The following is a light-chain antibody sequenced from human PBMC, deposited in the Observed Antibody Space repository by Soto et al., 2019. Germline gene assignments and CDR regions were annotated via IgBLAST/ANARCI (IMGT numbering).Light chain of an antibody. CDR1: TIASKG. CDR2: DDS. Sequence: SYELTQPPSVSVAPGQTARITCGGDTIASKGVHWYQQKPGQAPVLVVHDDSDRPSGIPERFSGSISWNTATLTVSGLQAEDEADYYCSSYAGSNNVVFGGVPKLPVL. V-gene: IGLV3-21*02. CDR3: SSYAGSNNVV. J-gene: IGLJ2*01.